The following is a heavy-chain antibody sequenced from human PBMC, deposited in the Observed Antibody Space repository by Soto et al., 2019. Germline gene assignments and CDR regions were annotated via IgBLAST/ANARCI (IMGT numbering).Heavy chain of an antibody. D-gene: IGHD2-8*01. Sequence: GGSLRLSCAASGFTFSDYYMSWIRQAPGKGLEWVSYISSSSSYTNYADSVKGRFTISRDNAKNSLYLQMNSLRAEDTAVYYCARDQANGVPNNWFDPWGQGTLVTVSS. V-gene: IGHV3-11*06. CDR3: ARDQANGVPNNWFDP. CDR2: ISSSSSYT. J-gene: IGHJ5*02. CDR1: GFTFSDYY.